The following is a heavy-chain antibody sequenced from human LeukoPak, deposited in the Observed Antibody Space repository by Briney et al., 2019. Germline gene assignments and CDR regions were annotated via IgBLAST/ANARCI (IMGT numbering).Heavy chain of an antibody. CDR1: GFTFSSYE. CDR2: ISSSGSTI. CDR3: ARKSEWYDWFDP. Sequence: GGSLRLSGAASGFTFSSYEMNWVRQAPGKGLEWVSYISSSGSTIYYADSVKGRFTISRDNAKNSLYLQMNSLRAEDTAVYYCARKSEWYDWFDPWGQGTLVTVSS. D-gene: IGHD3-3*01. V-gene: IGHV3-48*03. J-gene: IGHJ5*02.